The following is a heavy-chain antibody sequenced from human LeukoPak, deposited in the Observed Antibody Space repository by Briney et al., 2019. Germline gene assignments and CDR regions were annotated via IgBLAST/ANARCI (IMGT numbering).Heavy chain of an antibody. Sequence: PETLSLTCSVSGSSIGRHYWTWIRQPPGKGLEWIGYTHFSGSSNYNPSLKSRATTSLDRAKNQISLTLTSVTAADTAVYFCARAKAAGSYDFWGQGTLVTVSS. V-gene: IGHV4-59*11. J-gene: IGHJ4*02. CDR1: GSSIGRHY. CDR3: ARAKAAGSYDF. CDR2: THFSGSS. D-gene: IGHD6-13*01.